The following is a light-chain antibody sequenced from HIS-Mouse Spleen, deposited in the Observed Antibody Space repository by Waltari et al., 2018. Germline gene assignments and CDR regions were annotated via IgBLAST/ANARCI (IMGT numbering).Light chain of an antibody. CDR1: QSVSSN. V-gene: IGKV3-15*01. CDR2: GAS. Sequence: EIVMTQSPATLSVSPGERATLSCRASQSVSSNLAWYQQKPGQAPRLLIYGASTRATGIPARFSGSGSGTEFTLTISIMQSEDFAVYYCQQYNNLWTFGQGTKVEIK. CDR3: QQYNNLWT. J-gene: IGKJ1*01.